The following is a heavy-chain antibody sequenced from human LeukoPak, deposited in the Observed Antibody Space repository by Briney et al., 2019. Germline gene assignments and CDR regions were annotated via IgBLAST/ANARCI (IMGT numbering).Heavy chain of an antibody. Sequence: SETLSLTCTVSGYSISSGYYWGWIRQPPGKGLEWIGSGSTYYNPSLKSRVTISVDTSKNQFSLKLSSVTAADTAMYYCARDCSSTSCSFADAFDIWGQGTMVTVSS. CDR1: GYSISSGYY. V-gene: IGHV4-38-2*02. CDR2: SGST. CDR3: ARDCSSTSCSFADAFDI. D-gene: IGHD2-2*01. J-gene: IGHJ3*02.